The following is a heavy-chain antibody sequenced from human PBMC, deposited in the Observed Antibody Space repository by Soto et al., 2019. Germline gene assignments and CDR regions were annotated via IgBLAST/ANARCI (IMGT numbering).Heavy chain of an antibody. CDR3: ARGGGGWVADY. CDR2: INHSGST. CDR1: GGSFSGYY. V-gene: IGHV4-34*01. J-gene: IGHJ4*02. D-gene: IGHD2-15*01. Sequence: SETLSLTCAVYGGSFSGYYWGWIRQPPGKGLEWIGEINHSGSTNYNPSLKSRVTISVDTSKNQFSLKLSSVTAADTAVYYCARGGGGWVADYRGQGTLVTVSS.